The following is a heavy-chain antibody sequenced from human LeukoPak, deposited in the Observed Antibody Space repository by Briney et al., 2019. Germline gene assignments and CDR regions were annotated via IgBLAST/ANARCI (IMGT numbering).Heavy chain of an antibody. V-gene: IGHV4-31*03. CDR3: DSTASVVAATPDAFDI. D-gene: IGHD2-15*01. Sequence: SETLSLTCTVSGGSISSGGYYWSWIRQHPGKGLEWIGYIYYSGSTYYNPSLKSRVTISVDTSKNQFSLKLSSVTAAATAVYYCDSTASVVAATPDAFDIWGQGTMVTVSS. CDR2: IYYSGST. CDR1: GGSISSGGYY. J-gene: IGHJ3*02.